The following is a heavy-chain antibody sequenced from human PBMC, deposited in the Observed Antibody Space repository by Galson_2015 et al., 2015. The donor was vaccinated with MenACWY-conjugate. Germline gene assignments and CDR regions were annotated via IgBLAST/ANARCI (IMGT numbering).Heavy chain of an antibody. CDR1: GYSFTNYW. Sequence: QSGAEVKKPGESLKISCKGTGYSFTNYWIAWVRQMPGKGLEWMGLIDPNTRYSPSFQGQVTISADKSISTAYLQWTSLRASDTAMYYCARHPPGGRGMDVWGQGTTVTVSS. V-gene: IGHV5-51*01. D-gene: IGHD1-26*01. J-gene: IGHJ6*02. CDR3: ARHPPGGRGMDV. CDR2: IDPNT.